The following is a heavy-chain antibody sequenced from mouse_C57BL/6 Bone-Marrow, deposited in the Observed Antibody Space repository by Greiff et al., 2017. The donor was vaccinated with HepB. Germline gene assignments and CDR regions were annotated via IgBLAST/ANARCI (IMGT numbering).Heavy chain of an antibody. Sequence: QVQLQQPGTVLVKPGASVKLSCKASGYTFTSYWMHWVKQRPGQGLEWIGNINPSNGGTNYNEKFKSKATLTVDKSSSTAYMQHSSLTSEDSAVYYSASIKTVPHYAMDYWGQGNSVTVSS. D-gene: IGHD1-1*01. CDR3: ASIKTVPHYAMDY. V-gene: IGHV1-53*01. J-gene: IGHJ4*01. CDR1: GYTFTSYW. CDR2: INPSNGGT.